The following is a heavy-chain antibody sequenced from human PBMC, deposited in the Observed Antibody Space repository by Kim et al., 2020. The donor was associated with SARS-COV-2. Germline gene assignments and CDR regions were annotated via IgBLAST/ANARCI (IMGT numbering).Heavy chain of an antibody. Sequence: YVDSVKGRFTISRDNSKNALDLQMNSLRGEDTAVYYCAKDVRTVAAAQDYWGQGTLVTVSS. CDR3: AKDVRTVAAAQDY. J-gene: IGHJ4*02. V-gene: IGHV3-30*02. D-gene: IGHD6-13*01.